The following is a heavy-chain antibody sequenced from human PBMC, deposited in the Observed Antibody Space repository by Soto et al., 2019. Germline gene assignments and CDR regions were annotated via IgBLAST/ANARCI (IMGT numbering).Heavy chain of an antibody. CDR1: GFTFSSYG. J-gene: IGHJ6*02. Sequence: QVQLVESGGGVVQPWRSLRLSCAASGFTFSSYGMHWVRQAPGKGLEWVAVISYDGSNKYYADSVKGRFTISRDNSKNTLYLQMNSLRAEDTAVYYCAKDARCGTETDKYYYYGMDFCGQGTTVTVSS. CDR2: ISYDGSNK. D-gene: IGHD1-26*01. V-gene: IGHV3-30*18. CDR3: AKDARCGTETDKYYYYGMDF.